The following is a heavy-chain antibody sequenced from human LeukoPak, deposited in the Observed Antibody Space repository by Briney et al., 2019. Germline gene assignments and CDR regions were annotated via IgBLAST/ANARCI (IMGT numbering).Heavy chain of an antibody. CDR1: GFTFSSYG. J-gene: IGHJ4*02. Sequence: PGGSLRLSCAASGFTFSSYGMHWVRQAPGKGLEWVAVISYDGSNKYYADSVKGRFTISRDNSKNTLYLQMNSLRAEDTAVYYCAKDSNPSYYYDSSDYWGQGTLVTVSS. CDR2: ISYDGSNK. D-gene: IGHD3-22*01. V-gene: IGHV3-30*18. CDR3: AKDSNPSYYYDSSDY.